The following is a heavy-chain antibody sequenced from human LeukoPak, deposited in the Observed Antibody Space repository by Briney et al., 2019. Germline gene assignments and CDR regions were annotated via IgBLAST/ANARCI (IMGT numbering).Heavy chain of an antibody. CDR2: IRGDGSRL. V-gene: IGHV3-7*01. D-gene: IGHD2-8*01. J-gene: IGHJ3*02. CDR1: GFSISTFW. Sequence: PGGSLRLSCVASGFSISTFWMTWVRQAPGKGLEWVANIRGDGSRLYYVDSVQGRFTISRDNAKNSLYLQMNNLRAEDTSVYYCARDHNYCSNDRCYDAFDIWGQGTMVTVSS. CDR3: ARDHNYCSNDRCYDAFDI.